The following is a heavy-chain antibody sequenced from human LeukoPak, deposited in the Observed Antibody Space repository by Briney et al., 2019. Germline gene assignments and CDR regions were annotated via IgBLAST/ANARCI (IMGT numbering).Heavy chain of an antibody. D-gene: IGHD3-10*01. CDR1: GFTVSYNY. J-gene: IGHJ6*02. CDR3: ARDHITMIRGVSYYYYGMDV. V-gene: IGHV3-53*01. Sequence: AGGSLRLSCAASGFTVSYNYMSWVRQAPGKGLEWVSIIYSGGNTFYADPVKGRFTISRDSSKNTLFLQMISLRAEDTAVYYCARDHITMIRGVSYYYYGMDVWGQGTTVTVSS. CDR2: IYSGGNT.